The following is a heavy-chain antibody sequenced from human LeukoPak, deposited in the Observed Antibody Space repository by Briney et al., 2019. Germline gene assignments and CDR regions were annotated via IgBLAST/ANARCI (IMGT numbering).Heavy chain of an antibody. V-gene: IGHV3-7*01. Sequence: GGSLRLSXVASGFPFSNYWMSWVCQSPGKGPEWVASIKQDGSETFYVDSVKGRFTISKDNAKNSLYLLMNSLRAEDTGVYYCAREDHSKYEYWGQGTLVTVSS. CDR2: IKQDGSET. J-gene: IGHJ4*02. CDR3: AREDHSKYEY. D-gene: IGHD4-11*01. CDR1: GFPFSNYW.